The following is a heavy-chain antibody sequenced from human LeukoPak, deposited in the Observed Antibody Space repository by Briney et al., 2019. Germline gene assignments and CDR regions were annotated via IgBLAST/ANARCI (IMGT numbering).Heavy chain of an antibody. CDR2: ISVYNGDT. Sequence: ASVKVSCKASGYTFVSYGITWVRQAPGQGLEWMGWISVYNGDTKYAQNLQGRVTLTTDTSTSTAYMELRSLRSDNTAVYYCVRGGGFNSGFEYWGQGTLVIVSS. CDR3: VRGGGFNSGFEY. J-gene: IGHJ4*02. CDR1: GYTFVSYG. V-gene: IGHV1-18*04. D-gene: IGHD3-10*01.